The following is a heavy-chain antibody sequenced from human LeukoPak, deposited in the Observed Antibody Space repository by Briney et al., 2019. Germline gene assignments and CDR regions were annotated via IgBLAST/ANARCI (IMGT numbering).Heavy chain of an antibody. J-gene: IGHJ4*02. V-gene: IGHV3-23*01. Sequence: PGGSLRLSCAASGFTFSSYAMSRVRQAPGKGLEWVSAISGSGGSTYYADSVKGRFTISRDNSKNTLYPQMNSLRAEDTAVYYCAKRSGSYFPAFYFDYWGQGALVTVSS. CDR2: ISGSGGST. D-gene: IGHD3-10*01. CDR1: GFTFSSYA. CDR3: AKRSGSYFPAFYFDY.